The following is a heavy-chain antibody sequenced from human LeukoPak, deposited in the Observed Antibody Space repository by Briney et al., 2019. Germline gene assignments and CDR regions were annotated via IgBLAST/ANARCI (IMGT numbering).Heavy chain of an antibody. J-gene: IGHJ5*02. CDR1: GGSISSGSYY. Sequence: SQTLSLTCTVSGGSISSGSYYWSWIRQPAGKGLEWIGRIYTSGSTNYNPSLKSRVTISVDTSKNQFSLKLSSVTAADTAVYYCARGGEYYYDSSGYYYDWFDPWGQETLVTVSS. D-gene: IGHD3-22*01. V-gene: IGHV4-61*02. CDR2: IYTSGST. CDR3: ARGGEYYYDSSGYYYDWFDP.